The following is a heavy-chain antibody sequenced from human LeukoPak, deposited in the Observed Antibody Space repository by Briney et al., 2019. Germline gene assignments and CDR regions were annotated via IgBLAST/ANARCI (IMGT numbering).Heavy chain of an antibody. J-gene: IGHJ4*02. Sequence: SESLSVTCAVYGGSLSGYYWSWVREPPGEGVEWVGEINHSGSTNYNPSLKRRVTISVDTSKNQFSLKLSSLTAADTAVYYCARAKGRPVVAFDYWGQGTLVTVSS. CDR1: GGSLSGYY. V-gene: IGHV4-34*01. D-gene: IGHD3-22*01. CDR2: INHSGST. CDR3: ARAKGRPVVAFDY.